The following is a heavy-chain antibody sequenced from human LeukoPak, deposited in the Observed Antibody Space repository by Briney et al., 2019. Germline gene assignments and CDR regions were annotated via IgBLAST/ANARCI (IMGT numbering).Heavy chain of an antibody. CDR2: ISSSSSSTV. Sequence: GGSLRLSCAASGFTFSDYSMNWVRQAPGKGLEWVSYISSSSSSTVYYADSVKGRFTISRDNAKKSLYLQMNSLRAEDTAVYYCARERGGINWYFDLWGRGTLVTVSS. CDR3: ARERGGINWYFDL. J-gene: IGHJ2*01. D-gene: IGHD1-14*01. V-gene: IGHV3-48*01. CDR1: GFTFSDYS.